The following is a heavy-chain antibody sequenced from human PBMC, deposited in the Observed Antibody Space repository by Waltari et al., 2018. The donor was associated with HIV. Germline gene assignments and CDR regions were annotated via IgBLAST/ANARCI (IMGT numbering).Heavy chain of an antibody. CDR3: ARNLWFGDFRWFDP. V-gene: IGHV4-4*07. CDR1: GGSFSSYY. D-gene: IGHD3-10*01. CDR2: IYRTGST. Sequence: QVHLQESGPGLVRPSETLSLICTVSGGSFSSYYWNWIRQPAGKGLEWIGRIYRTGSTNYNPSLKSRVTMSVDTYNNQIFLRLNSVTAADTAVYYCARNLWFGDFRWFDPWGQGTLVTVSS. J-gene: IGHJ5*02.